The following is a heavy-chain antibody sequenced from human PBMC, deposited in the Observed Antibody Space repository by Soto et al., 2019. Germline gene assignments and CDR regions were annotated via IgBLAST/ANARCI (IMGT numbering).Heavy chain of an antibody. Sequence: ASVKVSCKAFGYTFFSYGISWVRQAPGQGLEWMGWISAYNGNTNYAQKLQGRVTMTTDTSTSTANMELRSLRSDDTSVYYCARERTTVMDKAFDICGQGAMVTV. CDR1: GYTFFSYG. D-gene: IGHD4-17*01. CDR3: ARERTTVMDKAFDI. V-gene: IGHV1-18*01. J-gene: IGHJ3*02. CDR2: ISAYNGNT.